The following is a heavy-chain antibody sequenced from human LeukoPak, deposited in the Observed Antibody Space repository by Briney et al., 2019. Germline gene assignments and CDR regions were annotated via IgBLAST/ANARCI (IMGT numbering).Heavy chain of an antibody. D-gene: IGHD3-22*01. Sequence: ASVKVSCKASGGTFSSYAISWVRQAPGQGLEWMGRIIPILGIANYAQKFQGRVTITADKSTSTAYMELSSLRSEDTAVYYCARAPSDYYDSSGDWGQGTLVTVSS. CDR1: GGTFSSYA. CDR3: ARAPSDYYDSSGD. V-gene: IGHV1-69*04. J-gene: IGHJ4*02. CDR2: IIPILGIA.